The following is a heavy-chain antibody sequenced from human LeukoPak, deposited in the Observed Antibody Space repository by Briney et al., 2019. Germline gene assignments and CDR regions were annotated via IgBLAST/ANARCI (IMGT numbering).Heavy chain of an antibody. CDR2: INPNTGVT. CDR3: ARDSYYYDSSAYDY. D-gene: IGHD3-22*01. J-gene: IGHJ4*02. CDR1: GYSFTVYY. V-gene: IGHV1-2*06. Sequence: ASVMVSCKASGYSFTVYYIHWVRQAPGQGLEWMGRINPNTGVTDYAQKFQGRVTITADKSTSTAYMELSSLRSEDTAVYYCARDSYYYDSSAYDYWGQGTLVTVSS.